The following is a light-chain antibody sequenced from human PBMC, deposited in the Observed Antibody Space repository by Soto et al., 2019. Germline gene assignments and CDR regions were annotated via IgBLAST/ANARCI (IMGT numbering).Light chain of an antibody. CDR3: ASWDDSLRGPL. Sequence: QSALTQPPSASGTPGQRVTISCSGATSNFGTKSVNWYQHLPGAAPRLLIYNSDQRPSGVPDRFSGSKSGTSASLAISGLQSADEGDYFCASWDDSLRGPLFGGGTQLTVL. CDR2: NSD. J-gene: IGLJ7*01. CDR1: TSNFGTKS. V-gene: IGLV1-44*01.